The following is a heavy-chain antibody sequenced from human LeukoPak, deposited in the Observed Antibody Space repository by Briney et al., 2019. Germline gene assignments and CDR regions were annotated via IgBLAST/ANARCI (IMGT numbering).Heavy chain of an antibody. V-gene: IGHV3-9*01. CDR2: ISWNSGTI. CDR1: GFTFDNYA. D-gene: IGHD6-19*01. Sequence: GGSLRLSCAASGFTFDNYAMNWVRQVPGKGLEWISLISWNSGTIGYADSVKGRFTISRDNAKNTLYLQMNSLRAEDTAVYYCARALAVAGTGGFDPWGQGTLVTVSS. J-gene: IGHJ5*02. CDR3: ARALAVAGTGGFDP.